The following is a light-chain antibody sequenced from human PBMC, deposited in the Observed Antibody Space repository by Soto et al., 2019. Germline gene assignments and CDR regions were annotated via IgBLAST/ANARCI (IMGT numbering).Light chain of an antibody. J-gene: IGLJ3*02. Sequence: QAVVTQEPSLTVSPGGTVTLTCGSSTGAVTSGHYPYWFQQKPGQAPRTLIYDTDNKPSWTPARFSGSLLGGKAALTLSGAQPDDEADYYCLITYGGPRVFGGGTQLTVL. CDR3: LITYGGPRV. CDR2: DTD. CDR1: TGAVTSGHY. V-gene: IGLV7-46*01.